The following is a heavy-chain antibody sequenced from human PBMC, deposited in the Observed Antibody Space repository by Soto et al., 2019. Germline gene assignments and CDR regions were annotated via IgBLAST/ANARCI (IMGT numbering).Heavy chain of an antibody. CDR1: GGSISSGGYS. CDR2: IYHSGST. J-gene: IGHJ4*02. CDR3: AGVSKKYYFDY. Sequence: QLQLQESGSGLVKPSQTLSLTCAVSGGSISSGGYSWSWIRQPPGKGLEWIGYIYHSGSTYYNPSLKSRVTISVDRSKNQCSLKLSSVTAADTAVYYCAGVSKKYYFDYWGQGTLVTVSS. V-gene: IGHV4-30-2*01.